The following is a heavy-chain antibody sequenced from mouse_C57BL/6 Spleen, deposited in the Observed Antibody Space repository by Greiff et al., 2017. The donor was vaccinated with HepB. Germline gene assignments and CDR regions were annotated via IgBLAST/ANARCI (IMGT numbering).Heavy chain of an antibody. CDR2: IWTGGGT. CDR3: APHHGSRSYWYFDV. Sequence: QVQLKESGPGLVAPSQSLSITCTVSGFSLTSYAISWVRQPPGKGLEWLGVIWTGGGTNYNSALKSRLSISKDNSKSQVFLKMNSLQTDDTARYYSAPHHGSRSYWYFDVWGTGTTVTVSS. CDR1: GFSLTSYA. J-gene: IGHJ1*03. V-gene: IGHV2-9-1*01. D-gene: IGHD1-1*01.